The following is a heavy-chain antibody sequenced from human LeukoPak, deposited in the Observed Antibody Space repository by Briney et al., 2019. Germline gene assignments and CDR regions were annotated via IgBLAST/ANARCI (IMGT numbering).Heavy chain of an antibody. CDR1: GFTFSSYW. D-gene: IGHD3-10*01. CDR3: AKDDDAGWFGIGPFDY. V-gene: IGHV3-7*01. CDR2: INEDGSEK. Sequence: PGGSLRLSCAASGFTFSSYWMSWVRQAPGKGLEWLTNINEDGSEKYYVDSVKGRFTISRDNAKNSLYLQMNSLRAEDTAVYYCAKDDDAGWFGIGPFDYWGQGTLVTVSS. J-gene: IGHJ4*02.